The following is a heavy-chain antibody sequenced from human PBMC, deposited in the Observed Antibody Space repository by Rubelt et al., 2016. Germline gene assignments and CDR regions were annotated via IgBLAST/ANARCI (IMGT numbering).Heavy chain of an antibody. Sequence: GESGGGVVQPGRSPRLSCAASGFTFSSYAMHWVRQAPGEGLQWVAAISYDGRNKYYADSVKGRFTISRDNSKNTLYMQMDSLRAEDTAVYYCARDGYSSGWYLDYWGQGTLVTVSS. V-gene: IGHV3-30*04. D-gene: IGHD6-19*01. J-gene: IGHJ4*02. CDR1: GFTFSSYA. CDR2: ISYDGRNK. CDR3: ARDGYSSGWYLDY.